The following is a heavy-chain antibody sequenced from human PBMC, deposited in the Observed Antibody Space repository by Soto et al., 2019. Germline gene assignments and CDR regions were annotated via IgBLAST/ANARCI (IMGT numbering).Heavy chain of an antibody. J-gene: IGHJ4*02. CDR1: GGSITRNDHY. CDR2: IKSSGST. Sequence: QLQLQESGPGLVRPSETLSLICTVSGGSITRNDHYWGWIRQSPGKGLEWIGDIKSSGSTNYNLSPKSRVSMSGETSKNQFSLKMNSATAADTAVYYCARLGSSGWYQGSYFDYWGQGTLVTVSS. D-gene: IGHD6-19*01. CDR3: ARLGSSGWYQGSYFDY. V-gene: IGHV4-39*01.